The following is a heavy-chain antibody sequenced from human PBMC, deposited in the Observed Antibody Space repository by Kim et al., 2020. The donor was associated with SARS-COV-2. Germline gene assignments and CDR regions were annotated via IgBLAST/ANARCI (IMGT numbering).Heavy chain of an antibody. V-gene: IGHV4-39*01. CDR2: IYYSGST. CDR3: ARGSADGRLGFDY. D-gene: IGHD6-25*01. CDR1: GGSIRSSSSY. J-gene: IGHJ4*02. Sequence: SETLSLTYTVSGGSIRSSSSYWGWIRQPPGKGLEWIGNIYYSGSTYYNPSLKSRVTISVDTSKNQFSLKLSSVTAADTAVYYCARGSADGRLGFDYWGQGTLVTVSS.